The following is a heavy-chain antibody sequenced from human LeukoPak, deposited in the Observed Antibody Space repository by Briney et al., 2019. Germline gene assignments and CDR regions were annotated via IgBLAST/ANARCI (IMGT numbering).Heavy chain of an antibody. V-gene: IGHV3-23*01. Sequence: GASLRLSCATSGFTFSSYGMSWVRQAPGKGLEWVSAISGSSGTAYYADSVKGRFTISGDNSKNTLYLQMNSLRAEDTAVYYCAKDRGYGGNSALDYWGQGTLVIVSS. CDR2: ISGSSGTA. J-gene: IGHJ4*02. CDR1: GFTFSSYG. D-gene: IGHD4-23*01. CDR3: AKDRGYGGNSALDY.